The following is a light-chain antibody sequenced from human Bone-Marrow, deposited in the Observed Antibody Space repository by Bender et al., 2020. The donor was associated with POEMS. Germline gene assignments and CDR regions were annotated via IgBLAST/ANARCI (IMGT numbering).Light chain of an antibody. V-gene: IGLV6-57*03. CDR1: GGTIASNF. CDR2: EDN. Sequence: FMLTQPHSVSESPGKTVTLSCTRSGGTIASNFVQWYQQRPGSAPTTVIYEDNRRPSEVPDRFSGSIDSSSNSASLTISGLQTEDEADYYCHSYDGANVVFGGGTKLTVL. J-gene: IGLJ2*01. CDR3: HSYDGANVV.